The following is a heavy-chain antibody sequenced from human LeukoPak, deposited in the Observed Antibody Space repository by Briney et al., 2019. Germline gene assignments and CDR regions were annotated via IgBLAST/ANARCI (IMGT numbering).Heavy chain of an antibody. D-gene: IGHD3-10*01. CDR3: AKVTYGSGTYGAFDL. Sequence: RPGGSLRLSCAASGFTFDSFSINWVRQAPGKGLEWVASISSSTTYIYYAGSVKGRFTISRDNAKNLVYLEMNSLRAEDTAIYYCAKVTYGSGTYGAFDLWGQGTLVTVSS. CDR2: ISSSTTYI. CDR1: GFTFDSFS. V-gene: IGHV3-21*04. J-gene: IGHJ4*02.